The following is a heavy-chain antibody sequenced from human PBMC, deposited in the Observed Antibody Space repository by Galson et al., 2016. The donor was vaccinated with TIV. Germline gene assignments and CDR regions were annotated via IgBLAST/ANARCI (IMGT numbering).Heavy chain of an antibody. CDR3: VRDGSYYAGSGSPSMDV. J-gene: IGHJ6*02. D-gene: IGHD3-10*01. Sequence: SLRLSCAASGFTFSRYAMHWVRQAPGKGLEWLAVISFDASSKWYADSVKGRFTVSIDTSKDTLYLQVGTLRPEDTAVYYCVRDGSYYAGSGSPSMDVWGHGTAVSVSS. CDR1: GFTFSRYA. CDR2: ISFDASSK. V-gene: IGHV3-30*04.